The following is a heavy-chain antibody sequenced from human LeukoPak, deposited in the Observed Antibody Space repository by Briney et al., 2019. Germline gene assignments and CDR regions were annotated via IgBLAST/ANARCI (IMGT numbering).Heavy chain of an antibody. CDR2: MNPNSGNT. Sequence: ASVKVSCKASGYTFTSYDINWVRQATGQGLEWMGWMNPNSGNTGYAQKFQGRVTITRNTSISTAYMELSSLRSEDTAVYYCARQGWAAGYYGSGRIYYYYYMDVWGKGTTVTISS. V-gene: IGHV1-8*03. J-gene: IGHJ6*03. CDR1: GYTFTSYD. D-gene: IGHD3-10*01. CDR3: ARQGWAAGYYGSGRIYYYYYMDV.